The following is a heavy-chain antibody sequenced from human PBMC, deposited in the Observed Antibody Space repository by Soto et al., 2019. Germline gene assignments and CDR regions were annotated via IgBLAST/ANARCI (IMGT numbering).Heavy chain of an antibody. V-gene: IGHV3-23*01. CDR2: IDGDGLRT. CDR1: GFTFSNHA. J-gene: IGHJ4*02. CDR3: AKGAMVATTATFVDY. Sequence: EVQLLESGGDLVQPGGSLRLSCVASGFTFSNHAMSWIRQAPGKGLEWVSAIDGDGLRTYYTDSVKGRFTISRDISKSTLYLQMNSLRAEDTALYYCAKGAMVATTATFVDYWGQGNLVTVSS. D-gene: IGHD1-26*01.